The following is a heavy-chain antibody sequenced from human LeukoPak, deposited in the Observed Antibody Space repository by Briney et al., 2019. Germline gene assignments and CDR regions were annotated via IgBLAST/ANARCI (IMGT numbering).Heavy chain of an antibody. CDR2: INPSGGST. D-gene: IGHD4-11*01. CDR3: ARDRGLDTLTTVTTEYYYYYMDV. V-gene: IGHV1-46*01. J-gene: IGHJ6*03. CDR1: GYTFTSYC. Sequence: ASVKVSCKASGYTFTSYCMHWVRQAPGQGLEWMGIINPSGGSTSYAQKFQGRVTMTRDTSTSTVYMELSSLRSEDTAVYYCARDRGLDTLTTVTTEYYYYYMDVWGKGTTVTVSS.